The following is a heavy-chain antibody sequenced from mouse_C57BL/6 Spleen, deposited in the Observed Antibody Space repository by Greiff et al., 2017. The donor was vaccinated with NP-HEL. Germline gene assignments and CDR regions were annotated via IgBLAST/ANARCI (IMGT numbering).Heavy chain of an antibody. J-gene: IGHJ2*01. CDR3: ARDSYYYGSSWRYFDY. CDR1: GYSITSGYY. V-gene: IGHV3-6*01. Sequence: DVKLQESGPGLVKPSQSLSLTCSVTGYSITSGYYWNWIRQFPGNKLEWMGYISYDGSNNYNPSLKNRISITRDTSKNQFFLKLNSVTTEDTATYYCARDSYYYGSSWRYFDYWGQGTTLTVSS. D-gene: IGHD1-1*01. CDR2: ISYDGSN.